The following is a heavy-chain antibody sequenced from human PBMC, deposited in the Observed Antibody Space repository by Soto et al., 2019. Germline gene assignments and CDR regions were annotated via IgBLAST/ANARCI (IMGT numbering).Heavy chain of an antibody. V-gene: IGHV3-66*01. Sequence: EVQLVESGGGLVQPGGSLRLSCAASGFTVSSNYMSWVRQAPGKGLEWVSVIYSGGSTYYADSVKGRFTISRDNSKNTLYLQMNGLGAEETAVYYCASGGGAVTASGDPSTDYWGQGTLVTVS. CDR3: ASGGGAVTASGDPSTDY. CDR2: IYSGGST. CDR1: GFTVSSNY. D-gene: IGHD4-17*01. J-gene: IGHJ4*02.